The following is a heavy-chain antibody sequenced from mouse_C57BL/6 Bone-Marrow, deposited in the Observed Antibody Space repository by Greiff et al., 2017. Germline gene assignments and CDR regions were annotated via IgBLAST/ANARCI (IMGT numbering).Heavy chain of an antibody. CDR3: ARDRFDYDAYAMDY. D-gene: IGHD2-4*01. V-gene: IGHV2-2*01. CDR1: GFSLTSYG. Sequence: QVQLKESGPGLVQPSQSLSITCTVSGFSLTSYGVHWVRQSPGKGLEWLGVIWSGGSTDYNAAFISRLSISKDNSKSQVFFKMNSLQADDTAIYYCARDRFDYDAYAMDYWGQGTSVTVSS. CDR2: IWSGGST. J-gene: IGHJ4*01.